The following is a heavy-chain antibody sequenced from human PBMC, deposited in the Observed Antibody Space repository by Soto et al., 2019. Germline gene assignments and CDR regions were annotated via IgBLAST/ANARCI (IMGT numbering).Heavy chain of an antibody. CDR2: ISYDGSNK. CDR3: AKSVSSWYYFDY. Sequence: QVQLVESGGGVVQPGRSLRLSCAASGFTFSSYGMHWVRQAPGKGLEWVAVISYDGSNKYYADSVKGRFTISRDNSKNTLYLQMNSLRAEDTAVYYCAKSVSSWYYFDYWGQGTLVTVSS. CDR1: GFTFSSYG. J-gene: IGHJ4*02. D-gene: IGHD6-13*01. V-gene: IGHV3-30*18.